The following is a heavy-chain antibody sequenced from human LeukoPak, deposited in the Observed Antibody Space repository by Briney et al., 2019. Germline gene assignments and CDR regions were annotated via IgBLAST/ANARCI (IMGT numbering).Heavy chain of an antibody. D-gene: IGHD3-10*01. V-gene: IGHV3-23*01. J-gene: IGHJ4*02. CDR1: GFTFSDFW. CDR3: ARDGYGSG. Sequence: GGSLRLSCVASGFTFSDFWMSWVRQAPGKGLEWVSTSGGSGGVTYYADSVKGRFTISRDNSKNTLYLQMNSLRAEDTAVYYCARDGYGSGGGQGTLVTVSS. CDR2: SGGSGGVT.